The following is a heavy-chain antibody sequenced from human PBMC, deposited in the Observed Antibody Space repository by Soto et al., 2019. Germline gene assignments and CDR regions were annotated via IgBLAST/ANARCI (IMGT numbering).Heavy chain of an antibody. D-gene: IGHD2-15*01. CDR3: ARVPSSSGRAHFDY. V-gene: IGHV3-30-3*01. CDR1: GFTFSSYA. CDR2: ISYDGSNK. J-gene: IGHJ4*02. Sequence: QVQLVESGGGVVQPGRSLRLSCAASGFTFSSYAMHWVRQDPGKGLVWVAVISYDGSNKYYADFVKGRFTISRENSKNTLYLQMNSLRAEDTAVYYCARVPSSSGRAHFDYWGQGTLFTVSS.